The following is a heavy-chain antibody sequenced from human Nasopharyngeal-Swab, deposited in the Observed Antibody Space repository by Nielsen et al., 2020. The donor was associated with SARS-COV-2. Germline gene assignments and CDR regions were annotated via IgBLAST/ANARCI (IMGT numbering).Heavy chain of an antibody. D-gene: IGHD6-25*01. V-gene: IGHV1-18*01. CDR1: GYTFTSYG. J-gene: IGHJ5*02. CDR2: ISAYNGNT. CDR3: ARDVTFITAAAPGWFDP. Sequence: ASVKVSCKASGYTFTSYGISWVRQAPGQGLEWMGWISAYNGNTNYAPKLQGRVTMTTDTSTSTAYMELRSLRSDDPAVYYGARDVTFITAAAPGWFDPWAREPWSPSPQ.